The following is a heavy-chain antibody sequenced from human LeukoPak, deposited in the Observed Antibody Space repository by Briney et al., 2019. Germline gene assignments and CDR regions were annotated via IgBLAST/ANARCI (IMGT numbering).Heavy chain of an antibody. D-gene: IGHD1-26*01. Sequence: PGGSLRLSCAASGFTFSSYAMTWVRQAPGKGLKWVSSISGSGGSTYYADSVKGRFTISRDNSKNTLYLQMNSLRAEDTAVYYCAKTMGAIDHDYWGQGTLVTVSS. CDR3: AKTMGAIDHDY. CDR1: GFTFSSYA. V-gene: IGHV3-23*01. J-gene: IGHJ4*02. CDR2: ISGSGGST.